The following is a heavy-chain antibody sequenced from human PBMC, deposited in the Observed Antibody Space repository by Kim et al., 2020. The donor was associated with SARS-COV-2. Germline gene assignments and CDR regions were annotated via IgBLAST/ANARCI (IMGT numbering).Heavy chain of an antibody. Sequence: ASVKVSCKASGYTFTSYAMHWVRQAPGQRLEWMGWINAGNGNTKYSQKFQGRVTITRDTSASTAYMELSSLRSEDTAVYYCAREGPTATDIVVVVVATLGAFDIWGQGTMVTVSS. CDR2: INAGNGNT. CDR3: AREGPTATDIVVVVVATLGAFDI. D-gene: IGHD2-15*01. CDR1: GYTFTSYA. J-gene: IGHJ3*02. V-gene: IGHV1-3*01.